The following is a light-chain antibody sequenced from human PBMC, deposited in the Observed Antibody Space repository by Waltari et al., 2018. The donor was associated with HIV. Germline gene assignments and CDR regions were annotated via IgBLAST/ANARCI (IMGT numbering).Light chain of an antibody. CDR1: SSDVGGYNY. CDR2: DVS. CDR3: YSYAGSLL. J-gene: IGLJ2*01. V-gene: IGLV2-11*01. Sequence: QSALTPPRSVSGSPGQSVTISCTGSSSDVGGYNYVSWYQQHPTKAPKLIIYDVSERPSGVPDRFSGSKSGNRASLTISGLQAEDEADYYCYSYAGSLLFGGGTKLTVL.